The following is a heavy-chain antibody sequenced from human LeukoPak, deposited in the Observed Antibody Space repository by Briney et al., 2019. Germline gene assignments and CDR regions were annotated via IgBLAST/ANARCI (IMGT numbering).Heavy chain of an antibody. V-gene: IGHV4-4*07. Sequence: SETLSLTCTVSGGSISSYYWSWIRQPAGKGLEWIGRIYTSGSTNYNPSLKSRVTMSVDTSKNQFSLKLSSVTAADTAVYYCARAIRRWGSYRWFDPWGQGTLVTVSS. D-gene: IGHD3-16*02. CDR1: GGSISSYY. CDR2: IYTSGST. J-gene: IGHJ5*02. CDR3: ARAIRRWGSYRWFDP.